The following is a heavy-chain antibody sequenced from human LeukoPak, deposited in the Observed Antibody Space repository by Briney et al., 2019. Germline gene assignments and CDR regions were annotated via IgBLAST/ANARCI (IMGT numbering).Heavy chain of an antibody. Sequence: SETLSLTCTVSGGSISSSSYYWGWIRQPPGKGLEWIGSIYYSGSTYYNPSLKSRVTISVDTSKNQFSLKLGSVTAADTAVYYCARETRKEGYYGSPDAFDIWGQGTMVTVSS. CDR2: IYYSGST. CDR1: GGSISSSSYY. J-gene: IGHJ3*02. CDR3: ARETRKEGYYGSPDAFDI. D-gene: IGHD3-10*01. V-gene: IGHV4-39*07.